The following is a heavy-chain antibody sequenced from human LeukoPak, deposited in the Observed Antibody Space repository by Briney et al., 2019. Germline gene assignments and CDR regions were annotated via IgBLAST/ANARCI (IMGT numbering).Heavy chain of an antibody. J-gene: IGHJ4*02. CDR2: IYSGGST. D-gene: IGHD6-19*01. V-gene: IGHV3-53*01. Sequence: PGGSLRLSCAASGFTVSSNYMSWVRRAPGKGLEWVSVIYSGGSTYYADSVKGRFTISRDNSKNTLYLQMNSLRAEDTAVYYCATAVAGTGIIDYRGQGTLVTVSS. CDR1: GFTVSSNY. CDR3: ATAVAGTGIIDY.